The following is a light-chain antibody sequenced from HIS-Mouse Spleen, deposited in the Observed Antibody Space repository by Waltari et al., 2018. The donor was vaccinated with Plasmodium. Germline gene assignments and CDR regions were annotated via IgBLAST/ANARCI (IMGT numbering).Light chain of an antibody. CDR2: GAS. Sequence: EIVMTQSPATLSVSPGERATLSCRASQSVSSNLAWYQQKPGQAPMLLIYGASTRATGIPARCSGSGSGTEFTLTISSMQSEDFAVYYCQQYNNWPPITFGPGTKVDIK. J-gene: IGKJ3*01. V-gene: IGKV3-15*01. CDR3: QQYNNWPPIT. CDR1: QSVSSN.